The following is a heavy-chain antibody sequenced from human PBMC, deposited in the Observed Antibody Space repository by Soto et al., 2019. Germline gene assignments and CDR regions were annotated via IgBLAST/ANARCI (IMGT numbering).Heavy chain of an antibody. V-gene: IGHV2-26*01. J-gene: IGHJ4*02. Sequence: QVTLKESGPMLVRPTETLTLACTVSGFSIFNTRVGVTWIRQPPGKALEWLAHIFSNDETSYNTSLKTRLTISTYSTKSQVVLNMTNVDPGDTATYFCAHIGPDYYDILTGQSINFAYWGQGTLVTVSS. CDR3: AHIGPDYYDILTGQSINFAY. CDR1: GFSIFNTRVG. D-gene: IGHD3-9*01. CDR2: IFSNDET.